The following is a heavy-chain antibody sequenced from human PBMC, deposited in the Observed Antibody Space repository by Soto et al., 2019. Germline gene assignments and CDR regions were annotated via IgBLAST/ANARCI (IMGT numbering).Heavy chain of an antibody. J-gene: IGHJ4*02. CDR1: GFTVSSYA. V-gene: IGHV3-23*01. CDR3: ATRRGAGGHFDY. Sequence: DVQLLESGGGLVQPEGSLRLSCAASGFTVSSYAMGWVRQGPGKGLDWVALVSIGGSTHYADSVRGRFTISRDNSKNTLSLPMNSLTAADKAVYFCATRRGAGGHFDYWGQGALVPVSS. CDR2: VSIGGST. D-gene: IGHD2-15*01.